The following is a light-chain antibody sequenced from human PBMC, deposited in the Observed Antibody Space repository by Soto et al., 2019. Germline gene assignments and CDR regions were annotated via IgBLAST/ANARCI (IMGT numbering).Light chain of an antibody. CDR2: HDT. V-gene: IGLV3-1*01. CDR1: KLENKY. J-gene: IGLJ3*02. Sequence: SYELTQPPSVSVSPGQTATITCSGDKLENKYTCWYQQRPGRSPVLVIYHDTERPSGIPERFSGSNSGNTATLTISGTQAMDEADYYCQAWDTSVVFGGGTKVTVL. CDR3: QAWDTSVV.